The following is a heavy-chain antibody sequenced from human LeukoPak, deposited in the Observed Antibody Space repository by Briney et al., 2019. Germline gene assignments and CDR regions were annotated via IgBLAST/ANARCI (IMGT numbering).Heavy chain of an antibody. CDR3: AKYWGLGTQWLIYFDY. CDR2: VSDSGDNT. D-gene: IGHD6-19*01. J-gene: IGHJ4*02. V-gene: IGHV3-23*01. CDR1: GFTFTSYA. Sequence: GGSLRLSCAASGFTFTSYAISWVRQAPGKGLGWVSAVSDSGDNTYYADSVKGRFTISRDNSKNTVYLQINSLRVEDTAVYYCAKYWGLGTQWLIYFDYWGQGTLVTVSS.